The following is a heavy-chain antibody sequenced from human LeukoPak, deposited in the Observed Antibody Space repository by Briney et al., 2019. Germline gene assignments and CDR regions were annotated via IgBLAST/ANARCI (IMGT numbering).Heavy chain of an antibody. Sequence: QPGRSLRLSCAASGFTFSSFGMHWVRQAPGKGLEWVAVIWYDGSNKYYADSVKGRFTFSRDNSKNTLYLQMNSLRAEDTAVYYCARDLLPLGEDSSGYYGTFDYWGQGTLVTVSS. CDR3: ARDLLPLGEDSSGYYGTFDY. V-gene: IGHV3-33*01. J-gene: IGHJ4*02. CDR1: GFTFSSFG. CDR2: IWYDGSNK. D-gene: IGHD3-22*01.